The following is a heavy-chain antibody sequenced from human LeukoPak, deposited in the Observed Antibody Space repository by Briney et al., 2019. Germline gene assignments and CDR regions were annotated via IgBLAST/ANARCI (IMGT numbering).Heavy chain of an antibody. CDR1: GYTFTGYY. CDR2: INPNSGGT. J-gene: IGHJ6*02. D-gene: IGHD3-3*01. V-gene: IGHV1-2*02. CDR3: ARGGYDFVYYYYGMDV. Sequence: GASVTVSCTASGYTFTGYYMHWVRQAPGQGLEWMGWINPNSGGTNYAQKFQGRVTMTRDTSISTAYMELSRLRSDDTAVYYCARGGYDFVYYYYGMDVWGQGTTVTVSS.